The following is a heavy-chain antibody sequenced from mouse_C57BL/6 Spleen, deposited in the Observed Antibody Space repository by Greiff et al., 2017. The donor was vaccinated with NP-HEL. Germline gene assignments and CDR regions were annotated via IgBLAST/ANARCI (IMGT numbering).Heavy chain of an antibody. CDR2: ISGGGGNT. CDR1: GFTFSSYT. V-gene: IGHV5-9*01. J-gene: IGHJ4*01. CDR3: ARHLYAMDY. Sequence: EVKLQESGGGLVKPGGSLKLSCAASGFTFSSYTMSWVRQTPEKRLEWVATISGGGGNTYYPDSVKGRFTISRDNAKKTLYLQMSSLRSEDTALYYCARHLYAMDYWGQGTSVTVSS.